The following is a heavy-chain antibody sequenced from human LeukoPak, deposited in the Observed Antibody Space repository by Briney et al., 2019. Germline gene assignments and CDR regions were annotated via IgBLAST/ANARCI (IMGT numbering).Heavy chain of an antibody. CDR2: ISSIGSNI. J-gene: IGHJ4*02. D-gene: IGHD1-26*01. Sequence: GGSLRLSCAASGFTFSDYYMSWIRQAPGKGLEWVSYISSIGSNIHYADSVKGRFTISRDNAKHSLYIQMNSLRAEDTAVYYCARVYSGSYLDYWGQGTLVTVSS. CDR3: ARVYSGSYLDY. V-gene: IGHV3-11*04. CDR1: GFTFSDYY.